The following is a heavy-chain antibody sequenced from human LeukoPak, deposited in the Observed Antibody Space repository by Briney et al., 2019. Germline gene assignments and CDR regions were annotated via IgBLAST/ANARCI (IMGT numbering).Heavy chain of an antibody. CDR3: ARGDGFGGYLTFDY. J-gene: IGHJ4*02. CDR1: GYTFNTYN. CDR2: INPNSGGT. Sequence: GASVKVSCKASGYTFNTYNINWVRQAPGQGLEWMGWINPNSGGTNYAQKFQGRVTMTRDTSISTAYMELSRLRSDDTAVYYCARGDGFGGYLTFDYWGQGTLVTVSS. D-gene: IGHD2-15*01. V-gene: IGHV1-2*02.